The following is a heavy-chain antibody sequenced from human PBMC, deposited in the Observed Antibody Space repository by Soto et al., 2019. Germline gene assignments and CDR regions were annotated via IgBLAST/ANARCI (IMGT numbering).Heavy chain of an antibody. CDR2: IYYSGST. Sequence: ETLSLTCTVSGGSISSSSYYWGWIRQPPGKGQEWIGSIYYSGSTYYNPSLKSRVTISVDTSKNQFSLKLSSVTAADTAVYYCARQSKRRLCLSPGGYYYYGIAVWGQGTTVTVSS. J-gene: IGHJ6*02. V-gene: IGHV4-39*01. D-gene: IGHD3-16*01. CDR3: ARQSKRRLCLSPGGYYYYGIAV. CDR1: GGSISSSSYY.